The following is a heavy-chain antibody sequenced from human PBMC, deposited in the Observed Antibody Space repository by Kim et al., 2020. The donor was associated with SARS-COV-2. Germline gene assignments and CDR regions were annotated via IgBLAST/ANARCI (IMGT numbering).Heavy chain of an antibody. J-gene: IGHJ3*02. CDR3: ARDGDSSSWHDAFDI. CDR1: GGSISSYY. Sequence: SETLSLTCTVSGGSISSYYWSWIRQPAGKGLEWIGRIYTSGSTNYNPSLKSRVTMSVDTSKNQFSLKLSSVTAADTAVYYCARDGDSSSWHDAFDIWGQGTMVTVSS. V-gene: IGHV4-4*07. CDR2: IYTSGST. D-gene: IGHD6-13*01.